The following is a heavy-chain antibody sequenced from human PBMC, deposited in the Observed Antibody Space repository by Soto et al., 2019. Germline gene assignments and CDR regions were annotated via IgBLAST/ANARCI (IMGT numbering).Heavy chain of an antibody. CDR3: ANKAYIVVVPAASNYGMDV. Sequence: GGSLRLSCAASGFTFSSYAMSWVRQAPGKGLERVSAISGSGGSTYYADSVKGRFTISRDNSKNTLYLQMNSLRAEDTAVYYCANKAYIVVVPAASNYGMDVWGQGTTVTVSS. V-gene: IGHV3-23*01. CDR2: ISGSGGST. J-gene: IGHJ6*02. D-gene: IGHD2-2*01. CDR1: GFTFSSYA.